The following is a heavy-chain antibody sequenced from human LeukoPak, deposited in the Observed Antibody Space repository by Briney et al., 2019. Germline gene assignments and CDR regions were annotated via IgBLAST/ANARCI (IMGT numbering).Heavy chain of an antibody. J-gene: IGHJ4*02. Sequence: ASVKVSCKASGYTFTSCGISWVRQAPGQGLEWMGWISAYNGNTNYVQKLQGRVTMTTDTSTSTAYMELRSLRSDGTAVYYCARDLDGSGSYYTDYWGQGTLVTVSS. D-gene: IGHD3-10*01. CDR1: GYTFTSCG. V-gene: IGHV1-18*01. CDR3: ARDLDGSGSYYTDY. CDR2: ISAYNGNT.